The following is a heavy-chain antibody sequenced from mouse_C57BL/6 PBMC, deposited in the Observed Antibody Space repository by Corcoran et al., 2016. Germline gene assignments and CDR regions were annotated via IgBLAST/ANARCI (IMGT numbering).Heavy chain of an antibody. CDR2: IFPGSGST. Sequence: QVQLQQSGPELVKPGASVKISCKASGYTFTDYYINWVKQRPGQGLEWIGWIFPGSGSTYYNEKFKGKATLTVDKSSSTAYMLLSSLTSEDSAVYCCARSAYYYGSTYAMEYWGQGTSVTVSS. J-gene: IGHJ4*01. CDR1: GYTFTDYY. D-gene: IGHD1-1*01. CDR3: ARSAYYYGSTYAMEY. V-gene: IGHV1-75*01.